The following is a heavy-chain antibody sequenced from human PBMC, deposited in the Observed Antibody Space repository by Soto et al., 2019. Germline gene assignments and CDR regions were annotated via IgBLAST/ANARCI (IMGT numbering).Heavy chain of an antibody. CDR1: GGSVSSGRYY. Sequence: SETLSLTCTVSGGSVSSGRYYWSWIRQPPGKGLEWIGYIYYSGSTNYNPSLKSRVTISVDTSKNQFSLKLSSVTAADTAVYYCARDCSGGSCYPYYGMDVWGQGTTVTVSS. CDR2: IYYSGST. V-gene: IGHV4-61*01. J-gene: IGHJ6*02. D-gene: IGHD2-15*01. CDR3: ARDCSGGSCYPYYGMDV.